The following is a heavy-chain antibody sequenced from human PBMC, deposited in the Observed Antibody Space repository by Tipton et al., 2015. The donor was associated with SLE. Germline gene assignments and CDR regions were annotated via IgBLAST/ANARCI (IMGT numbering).Heavy chain of an antibody. CDR3: AREYSGYDYRTFDH. Sequence: TLSLTCNVSGYSIRNGYYWGWIRQAPGKGLEWTGTIHHSGITYYNPSLKSRVTLSVDTSKNQFSLKLRSVTAADTAVYYCAREYSGYDYRTFDHWGQGTLVTVSS. CDR1: GYSIRNGYY. V-gene: IGHV4-38-2*02. CDR2: IHHSGIT. J-gene: IGHJ4*02. D-gene: IGHD5-12*01.